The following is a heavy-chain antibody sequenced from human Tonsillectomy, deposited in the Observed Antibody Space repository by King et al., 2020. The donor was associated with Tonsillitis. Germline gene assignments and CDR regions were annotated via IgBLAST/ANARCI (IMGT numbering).Heavy chain of an antibody. Sequence: VQLVESGGGLVQPGGSLRLSCAASGFTFSSYWMHWVRQGPGKGLVWVSRINSDGSSTSYADSVKGRFTISRDNAKNTMYLQMNSLRAEDTAVYYCARAWDSSGWLYPDYWGQGTLVTVSS. CDR2: INSDGSST. J-gene: IGHJ4*02. D-gene: IGHD6-19*01. CDR3: ARAWDSSGWLYPDY. V-gene: IGHV3-74*01. CDR1: GFTFSSYW.